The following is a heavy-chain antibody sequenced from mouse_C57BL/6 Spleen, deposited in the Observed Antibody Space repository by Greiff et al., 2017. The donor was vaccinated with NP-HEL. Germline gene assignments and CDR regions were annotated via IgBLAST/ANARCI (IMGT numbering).Heavy chain of an antibody. D-gene: IGHD2-14*01. Sequence: EVQLVESGGGLVKPGGSLKLSCAASGFTFSSYAMSWVRQTPEKRLEWVATISDGGSYTYYPDNVKGRFTISRDNAKNNLYLQMSHLKSEDTAMYYCARRGDRGYFDVWGTGTTVTVSS. CDR2: ISDGGSYT. CDR1: GFTFSSYA. V-gene: IGHV5-4*01. CDR3: ARRGDRGYFDV. J-gene: IGHJ1*03.